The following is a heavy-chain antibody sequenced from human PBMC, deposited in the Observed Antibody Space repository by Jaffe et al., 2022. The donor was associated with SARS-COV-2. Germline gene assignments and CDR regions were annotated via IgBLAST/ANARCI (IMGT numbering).Heavy chain of an antibody. D-gene: IGHD6-19*01. J-gene: IGHJ6*02. CDR3: ARDPSQQWLAPGYGMDV. CDR2: ISSSSSTI. V-gene: IGHV3-48*02. CDR1: GFTFSSYS. Sequence: EVQLVESGGGLVQPGGSLRLSCAASGFTFSSYSMNWVRQAPGKGLEWVSYISSSSSTIYYADSVKGRFTISRDNAKNSLYLQMNSLRDEDTAVYYCARDPSQQWLAPGYGMDVWGQGTTVTVSS.